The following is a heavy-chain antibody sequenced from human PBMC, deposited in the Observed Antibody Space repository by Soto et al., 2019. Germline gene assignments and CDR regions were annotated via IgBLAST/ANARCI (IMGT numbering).Heavy chain of an antibody. V-gene: IGHV1-69*01. CDR2: IIPILGTE. CDR1: GGTFGSYA. Sequence: QVQLVQSGPGVKKPGPSVKVSCKASGGTFGSYAISWFGQAPGQGLGWRGGIIPILGTENYAQKFQGRVTITADESTSTAYMELSSLRSEDTAVYYCARDLRTTVNYGMDVWGQGTTVTVSS. D-gene: IGHD4-17*01. J-gene: IGHJ6*02. CDR3: ARDLRTTVNYGMDV.